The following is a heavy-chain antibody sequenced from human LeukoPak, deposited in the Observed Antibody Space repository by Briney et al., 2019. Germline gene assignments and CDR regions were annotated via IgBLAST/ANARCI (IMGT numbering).Heavy chain of an antibody. CDR2: IKQDGSQK. CDR1: GFTFSSYW. CDR3: ATYSSSNAREFQY. J-gene: IGHJ1*01. V-gene: IGHV3-7*01. Sequence: GGSLRLSCEASGFTFSSYWMSWVRQAPGKGLEWVANIKQDGSQKYYVDSVRGRFTISRDNAKNSLYLQMNSLRAEDTAVYYCATYSSSNAREFQYWGQGTLVTVSS. D-gene: IGHD2-2*01.